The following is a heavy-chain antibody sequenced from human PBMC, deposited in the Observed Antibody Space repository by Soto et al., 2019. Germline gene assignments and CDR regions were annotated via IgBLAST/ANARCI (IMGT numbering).Heavy chain of an antibody. V-gene: IGHV1-3*01. CDR2: INAGNGNT. Sequence: ASVKVSCKASGYTFTGYAMHWVRQAPGQRLEWMGWINAGNGNTKYSQKFQGRVTITRDTSASTAYMELSSLRSEDTAVYYCVRFWPPPYSDALTDYTDAFDYWGQGTLVTVSS. J-gene: IGHJ4*02. D-gene: IGHD3-9*01. CDR1: GYTFTGYA. CDR3: VRFWPPPYSDALTDYTDAFDY.